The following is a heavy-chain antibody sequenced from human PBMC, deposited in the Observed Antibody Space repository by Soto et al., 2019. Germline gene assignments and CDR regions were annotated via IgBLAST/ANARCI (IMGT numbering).Heavy chain of an antibody. V-gene: IGHV1-3*01. CDR2: INAGNGNT. D-gene: IGHD3-3*01. CDR1: GYTFTSYA. CDR3: ARDDFWSGYYPSYYYYGMDV. Sequence: ASVKVSCKASGYTFTSYAMHWVRQAPGQRLEWMGWINAGNGNTKYSQKFQGRVTITRDTSASTAYMELSSLRSEDTAVYYCARDDFWSGYYPSYYYYGMDVWGQGTTVTVSS. J-gene: IGHJ6*02.